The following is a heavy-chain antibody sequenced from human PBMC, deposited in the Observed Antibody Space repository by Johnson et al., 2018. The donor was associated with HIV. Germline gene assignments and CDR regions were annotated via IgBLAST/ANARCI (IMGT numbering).Heavy chain of an antibody. V-gene: IGHV3-30*04. CDR3: ARGITMIAVVKGDAFDI. CDR2: ISFDGSSK. D-gene: IGHD3-22*01. J-gene: IGHJ3*02. CDR1: GFSFSDYA. Sequence: QVQLVESGGGVVQPGRSLRLSCAASGFSFSDYAMHWVRQAPGKGLEWVAVISFDGSSKFYPNSLKGRFSISRDNSKNTGYLQMNSLRTEETAVYYCARGITMIAVVKGDAFDIWGQGTMVTVSS.